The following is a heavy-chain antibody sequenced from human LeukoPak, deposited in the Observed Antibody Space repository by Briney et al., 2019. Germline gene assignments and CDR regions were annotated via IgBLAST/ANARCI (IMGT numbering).Heavy chain of an antibody. V-gene: IGHV3-23*01. Sequence: GGSLRLSCAASGFTFSSYGMSWVRQAPGKGLEWVSGISGSGGSTYYADSVKGRFTISRDNSKNTLYLQMNSLRDEDTAVYYCARDLMGIAYRGAFYYWGQGTLVTVSS. CDR2: ISGSGGST. CDR1: GFTFSSYG. J-gene: IGHJ4*02. CDR3: ARDLMGIAYRGAFYY. D-gene: IGHD6-13*01.